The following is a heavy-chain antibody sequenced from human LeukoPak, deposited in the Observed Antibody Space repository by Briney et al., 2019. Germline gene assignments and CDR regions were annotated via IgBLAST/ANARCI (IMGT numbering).Heavy chain of an antibody. CDR2: ISGGGGTT. CDR1: GFTFNNYV. V-gene: IGHV3-48*03. J-gene: IGHJ4*02. Sequence: GGSQRLSCAASGFTFNNYVINWVRQAPGKGLEWVSVISGGGGTTDYADSVKGRFTISRDNAKNSLYLQMNSLRAEDTAVYYCARGESYYDILTGYSSGEYFDYWGQGTLVTVSS. CDR3: ARGESYYDILTGYSSGEYFDY. D-gene: IGHD3-9*01.